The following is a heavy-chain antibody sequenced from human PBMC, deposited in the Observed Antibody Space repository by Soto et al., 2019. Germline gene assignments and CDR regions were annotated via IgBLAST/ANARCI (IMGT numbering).Heavy chain of an antibody. J-gene: IGHJ4*02. CDR2: ISGSGGNT. V-gene: IGHV3-23*01. Sequence: EVQLLESGGGLVQPGGSLRLSCAASGFTFSNYAMNWVRQAPGKGLEWVSSISGSGGNTYYADSVKGRFTISRDNSKNTLYLQMNSLRAEDTAVYYCAKQGFWSARDYWGQGTLVTVSS. CDR1: GFTFSNYA. D-gene: IGHD3-3*01. CDR3: AKQGFWSARDY.